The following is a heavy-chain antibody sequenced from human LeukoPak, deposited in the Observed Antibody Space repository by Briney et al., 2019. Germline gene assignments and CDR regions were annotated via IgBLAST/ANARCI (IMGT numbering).Heavy chain of an antibody. Sequence: SETLSLTCAVYGGSFSGYYWSWIRQPPGKGLEWIGEINHSGSTNYNPSLESRVTISVDTSKNQFSLKLSSVTAADTAVYYCARSAVLDILTGYYNLFDYWGQGTLVTVSS. CDR2: INHSGST. J-gene: IGHJ4*02. CDR3: ARSAVLDILTGYYNLFDY. V-gene: IGHV4-34*01. D-gene: IGHD3-9*01. CDR1: GGSFSGYY.